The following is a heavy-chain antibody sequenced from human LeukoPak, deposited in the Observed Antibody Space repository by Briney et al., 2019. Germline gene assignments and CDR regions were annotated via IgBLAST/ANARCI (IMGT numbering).Heavy chain of an antibody. V-gene: IGHV3-48*04. D-gene: IGHD3-10*02. CDR2: ISSSSSTI. CDR3: AELGITMIGGV. CDR1: GFTFSSYS. Sequence: GGSLRLSCAASGFTFSSYSMNWVRQAPGEGLEWVSSISSSSSTIYYADSVKGRFTISRDNAKNSLYLQMNSLRAEDTAVYYCAELGITMIGGVWGKGTTVTISS. J-gene: IGHJ6*04.